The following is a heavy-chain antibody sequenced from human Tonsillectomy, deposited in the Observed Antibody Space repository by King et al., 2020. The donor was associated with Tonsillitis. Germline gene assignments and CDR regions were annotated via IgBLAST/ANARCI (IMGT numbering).Heavy chain of an antibody. Sequence: QLQESGPGLVKPSETLSLTCTVSGGSISSYYWSWIRQPPGKGLEWIGYIYYSGSTNYNPSLKSRVTISVDTSMNQFSLKLSSVTAADTAVYYCARGVYYDILTGYYTLFDYWGQGTLVTVSS. J-gene: IGHJ4*02. CDR1: GGSISSYY. D-gene: IGHD3-9*01. CDR3: ARGVYYDILTGYYTLFDY. V-gene: IGHV4-59*01. CDR2: IYYSGST.